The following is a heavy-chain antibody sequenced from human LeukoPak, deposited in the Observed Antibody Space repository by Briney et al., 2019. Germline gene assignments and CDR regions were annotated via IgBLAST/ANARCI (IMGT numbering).Heavy chain of an antibody. J-gene: IGHJ4*02. D-gene: IGHD5-12*01. Sequence: ASVKVSCKASGYTFTSYYLHWVRQAPGQGLEWMGIINPSGGSTNYAQKFQGRVTMTRDTSTSTVYVELSSLRSEDTAVYYCARDLGSGGYDYYFDSWGQGTLVTVSS. CDR3: ARDLGSGGYDYYFDS. V-gene: IGHV1-46*01. CDR1: GYTFTSYY. CDR2: INPSGGST.